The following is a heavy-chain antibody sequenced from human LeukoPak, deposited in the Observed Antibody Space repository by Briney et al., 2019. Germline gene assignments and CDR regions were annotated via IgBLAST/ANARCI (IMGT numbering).Heavy chain of an antibody. D-gene: IGHD5-18*01. V-gene: IGHV4-59*01. CDR2: IYYSGST. Sequence: SETLSLICTVSGGSISSYYWSWIRQPPGKGLEWIGYIYYSGSTNYNPSLKSRVTISVDTSKNQFSLKLSSVTAADTAVYYCATSPGYSYGNWFDPWGQGTLVTVSS. CDR1: GGSISSYY. CDR3: ATSPGYSYGNWFDP. J-gene: IGHJ5*02.